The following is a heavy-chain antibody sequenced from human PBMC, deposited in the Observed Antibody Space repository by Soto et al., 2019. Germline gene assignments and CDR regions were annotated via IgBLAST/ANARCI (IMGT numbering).Heavy chain of an antibody. CDR2: INHSGST. D-gene: IGHD2-2*01. Sequence: QVQLQQWGAGLLKPSETLSLTCAVYGGSFSGYYWSWIRQPPGKGLEWIGEINHSGSTNYNPSLTSRVPISVDTSKNQFSLKLSSVTAADTAVYYCARVVVPAALRSFYYYYMDVWGKGTTVTVSS. J-gene: IGHJ6*03. CDR1: GGSFSGYY. V-gene: IGHV4-34*01. CDR3: ARVVVPAALRSFYYYYMDV.